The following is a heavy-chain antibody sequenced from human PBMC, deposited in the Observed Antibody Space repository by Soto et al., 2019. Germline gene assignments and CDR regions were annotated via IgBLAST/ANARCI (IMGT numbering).Heavy chain of an antibody. D-gene: IGHD2-2*01. CDR2: IYYSGST. J-gene: IGHJ5*02. CDR1: GGSISSGGYY. Sequence: SETLSLTCTVSGGSISSGGYYWSLIRHHPGKGLEWIGYIYYSGSTYYNPSRKRRATISVDTSKTQFSLKLSSVTAADTAVYYCARVRQVPAAMRGDWFDPWGQGTLVTSPQ. CDR3: ARVRQVPAAMRGDWFDP. V-gene: IGHV4-31*03.